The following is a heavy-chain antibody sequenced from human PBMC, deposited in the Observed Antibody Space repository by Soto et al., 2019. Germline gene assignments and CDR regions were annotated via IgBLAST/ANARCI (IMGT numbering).Heavy chain of an antibody. V-gene: IGHV3-11*05. D-gene: IGHD2-15*01. CDR1: GFTFSDYY. Sequence: PGGSLRLSCAASGFTFSDYYMSWIRQAPGKGLEWVPYISSSSSYTNYADSVKGRFTISRDNAKNSLYLQMNGLRAEDTAVYYCARDSSQIFCSGGSCYSLAPHDYWGQGTLVTVSS. CDR3: ARDSSQIFCSGGSCYSLAPHDY. J-gene: IGHJ4*02. CDR2: ISSSSSYT.